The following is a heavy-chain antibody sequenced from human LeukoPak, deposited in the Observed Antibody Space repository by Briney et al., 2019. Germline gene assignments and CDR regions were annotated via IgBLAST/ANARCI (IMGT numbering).Heavy chain of an antibody. CDR1: GYSFTSYW. CDR3: ARHPLSSSWSGQTNWFDP. J-gene: IGHJ5*02. V-gene: IGHV5-51*01. CDR2: IYPGDSDT. Sequence: GESLKISCKGSGYSFTSYWIGWVRQMPGKGLEWMGIIYPGDSDTRYSPSFQGQVTISADKSISTAYLQWGSLKASDTAMYYCARHPLSSSWSGQTNWFDPWGQGTLVTVSS. D-gene: IGHD6-13*01.